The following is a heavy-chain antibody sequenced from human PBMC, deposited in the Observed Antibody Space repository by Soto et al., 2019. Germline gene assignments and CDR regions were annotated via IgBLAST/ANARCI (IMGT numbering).Heavy chain of an antibody. CDR1: GYRFTNYW. CDR2: IYPGDSDT. J-gene: IGHJ6*02. V-gene: IGHV5-51*01. Sequence: GESLKISCKASGYRFTNYWIGWVRQMPGEGLEWMGIIYPGDSDTSYSPSFQGQVTISDDKSISTVYLQWSSLRASDTAMYYCARHGECTDGVCDYYYYYGMDVWGQGTTVTVSS. D-gene: IGHD2-8*01. CDR3: ARHGECTDGVCDYYYYYGMDV.